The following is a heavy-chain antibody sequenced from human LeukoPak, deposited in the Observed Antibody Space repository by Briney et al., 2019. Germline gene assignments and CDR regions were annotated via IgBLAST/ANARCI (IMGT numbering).Heavy chain of an antibody. CDR1: GYSVTSYW. CDR2: IYPGDSDT. V-gene: IGHV5-51*01. CDR3: ARHNSLIVPAAEFDP. D-gene: IGHD2-2*01. J-gene: IGHJ5*02. Sequence: GESLKISCKGSGYSVTSYWIGWVRQMPGKGLEWMGIIYPGDSDTRYSPSFQGQVTISADKSISTAYLQWSSLKASDTAMYYCARHNSLIVPAAEFDPWGQGTLVSVSS.